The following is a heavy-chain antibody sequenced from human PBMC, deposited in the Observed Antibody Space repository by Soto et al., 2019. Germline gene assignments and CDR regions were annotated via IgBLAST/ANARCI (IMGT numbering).Heavy chain of an antibody. J-gene: IGHJ6*02. D-gene: IGHD3-9*01. CDR1: GGSISSGGYY. CDR2: IYYSGST. Sequence: SETLSLTCTVSGGSISSGGYYWSWIRQXPGKGLEWIGYIYYSGSTYYNPSLKSRVTISVDTSKNQFSLKLSSVTAADTAVYYCAGGTIFDLDMLTGSSEMDVWCQGTTGTLCS. V-gene: IGHV4-31*03. CDR3: AGGTIFDLDMLTGSSEMDV.